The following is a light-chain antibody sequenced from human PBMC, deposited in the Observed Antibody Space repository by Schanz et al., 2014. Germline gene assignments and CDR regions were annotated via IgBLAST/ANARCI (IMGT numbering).Light chain of an antibody. V-gene: IGKV3-11*01. Sequence: EIFFPPSPSPLSLSPGERATLSCRASQSVSSYLAWYQQKPGQAPRLLIYDASNRATGIPARFSGSGSGTDFTLTISSLEPEDFAVYFCHQYGTSPLTFGGGTKVEI. CDR1: QSVSSY. J-gene: IGKJ4*01. CDR2: DAS. CDR3: HQYGTSPLT.